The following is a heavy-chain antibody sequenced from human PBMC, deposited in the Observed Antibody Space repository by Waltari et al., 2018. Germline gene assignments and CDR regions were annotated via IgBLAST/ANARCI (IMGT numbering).Heavy chain of an antibody. CDR1: AYSISSTYC. J-gene: IGHJ6*03. V-gene: IGHV4-38-2*02. Sequence: QVQLQESGPGLVKPSEALSLTCAVSAYSISSTYCWGWIRQPPGKGLWWIGIICHSGSTYYNPSLKSRVSISVDTSKNQFSLKLSSVTAADTAVYYCARESSATDYYMDVWGKGTTVTVSS. CDR2: ICHSGST. D-gene: IGHD5-12*01. CDR3: ARESSATDYYMDV.